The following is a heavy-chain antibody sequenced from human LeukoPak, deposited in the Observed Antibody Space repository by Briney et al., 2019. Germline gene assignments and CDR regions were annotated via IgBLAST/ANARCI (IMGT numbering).Heavy chain of an antibody. D-gene: IGHD1-26*01. J-gene: IGHJ4*02. V-gene: IGHV1-2*06. CDR3: TRESGTYHGNDY. Sequence: GGSLRLSCAASGFTFSSYAMHWVRQAPGQGLEWMGRINPNNGATNYAQKLQGRVTITGDTSISTAYMELSSLRSDDTAVYYCTRESGTYHGNDYWGQGTLVTVSS. CDR1: GFTFSSYA. CDR2: INPNNGAT.